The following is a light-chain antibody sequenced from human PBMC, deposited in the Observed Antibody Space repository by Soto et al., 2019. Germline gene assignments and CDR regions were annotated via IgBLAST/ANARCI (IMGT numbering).Light chain of an antibody. CDR1: QSISSY. CDR3: QQSYSTSWT. Sequence: DIQITQSPSSLSASVGDRVTITCRASQSISSYLNWYQQKPGKAPKLLIYAASSLQSGVPSRFSGSGSGTDFTLTIISLQPEDFATYYCQQSYSTSWTFGQGTKVDIK. V-gene: IGKV1-39*01. CDR2: AAS. J-gene: IGKJ1*01.